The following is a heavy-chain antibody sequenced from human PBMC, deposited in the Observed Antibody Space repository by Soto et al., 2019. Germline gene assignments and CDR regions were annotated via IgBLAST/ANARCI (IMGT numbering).Heavy chain of an antibody. V-gene: IGHV4-59*01. CDR2: MSYTGNT. CDR1: DGSISGYF. Sequence: XVSLDLPCTVSDGSISGYFWQWSRQHTGKGLEWIGYMSYTGNTNYNPSLTSRVSISVDTSKNQSSLNLNSVTAADTAVYYCASADTTIVPLAQWGQGTLVTVSS. D-gene: IGHD3-10*01. J-gene: IGHJ4*02. CDR3: ASADTTIVPLAQ.